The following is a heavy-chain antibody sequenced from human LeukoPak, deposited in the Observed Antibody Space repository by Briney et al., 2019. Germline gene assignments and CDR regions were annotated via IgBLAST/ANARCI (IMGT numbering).Heavy chain of an antibody. V-gene: IGHV1-69*04. CDR2: IIPILGIA. J-gene: IGHJ4*02. D-gene: IGHD1-26*01. CDR1: GGTFSSYA. Sequence: AASVKVSFKASGGTFSSYAISWVRQAPGQGLEWMGRIIPILGIANYAQKFQGRVTITADKSTSTAYMELSSLRSEDTAVYYCARVNKIWEYFDYWGRGTLVTVSS. CDR3: ARVNKIWEYFDY.